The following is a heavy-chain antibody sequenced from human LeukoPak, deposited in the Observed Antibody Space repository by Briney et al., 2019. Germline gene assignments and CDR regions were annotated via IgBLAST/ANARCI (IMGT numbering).Heavy chain of an antibody. J-gene: IGHJ4*02. D-gene: IGHD2-15*01. CDR1: GFTFSAFA. Sequence: PGGSLRLSCAASGFTFSAFAIHWVRQAPGKGLDWVAVISYDGSNKYYADSVKGRFTISRDNSKNTLYLQMNSLRAEDTAVYYCARAELGYCSGGSCYPHLFDYWGQGTLVTVSS. CDR3: ARAELGYCSGGSCYPHLFDY. CDR2: ISYDGSNK. V-gene: IGHV3-30-3*01.